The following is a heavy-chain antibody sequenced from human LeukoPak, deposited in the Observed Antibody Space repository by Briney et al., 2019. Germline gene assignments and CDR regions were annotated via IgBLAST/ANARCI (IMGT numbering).Heavy chain of an antibody. CDR3: ARQGYSGYDYDY. J-gene: IGHJ4*02. D-gene: IGHD5-12*01. Sequence: ASVKVSCKASGYTFAGYYLHWVRQAPGQGLEWMGWINPNSGGTNYAQKFQGRVTMTRDTSISTAYMELSRLRSDDTAVYYCARQGYSGYDYDYWGQGALVTVSS. CDR1: GYTFAGYY. CDR2: INPNSGGT. V-gene: IGHV1-2*02.